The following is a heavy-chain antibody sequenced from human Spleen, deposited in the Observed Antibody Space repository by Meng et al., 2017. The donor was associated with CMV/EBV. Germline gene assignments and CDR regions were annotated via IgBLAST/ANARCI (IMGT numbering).Heavy chain of an antibody. CDR2: INHGGSA. J-gene: IGHJ3*02. CDR1: GDSFSGYY. CDR3: ARRRRWSLVRLGAFDM. V-gene: IGHV4-34*01. Sequence: ESLKISCAFHGDSFSGYYWSWIRQPPGKGLEWIGEINHGGSANYSPSLQSRLTISIDTPKNQFSLEMRSVTAADTAVYYCARRRRWSLVRLGAFDMWGQGTLVTVSS. D-gene: IGHD3-16*01.